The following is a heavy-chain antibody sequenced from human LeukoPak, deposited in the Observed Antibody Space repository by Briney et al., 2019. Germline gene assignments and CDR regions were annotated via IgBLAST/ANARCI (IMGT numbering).Heavy chain of an antibody. V-gene: IGHV3-53*04. D-gene: IGHD5-18*01. J-gene: IGHJ4*02. CDR1: GFTVSTNC. Sequence: PGGSLRLSCAASGFTVSTNCMTWVRQAPGNGLEWVSTIYSGGTTYYADSVMGRFTISRHNSRNTLYLQMNSLRDEDTAVYYCARVDTVMAYYFDLWGQGTLVTASS. CDR2: IYSGGTT. CDR3: ARVDTVMAYYFDL.